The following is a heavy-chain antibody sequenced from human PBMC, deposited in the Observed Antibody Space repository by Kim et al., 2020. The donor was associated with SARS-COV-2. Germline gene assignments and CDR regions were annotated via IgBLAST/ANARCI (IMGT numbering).Heavy chain of an antibody. V-gene: IGHV3-30-3*01. J-gene: IGHJ6*02. Sequence: SLKISCAASGFTFSSYAMHWVRQAPGKGLEWVALISYDGSNKYYADSVKGRFTISRDNSKNTLYLQMNSLRAEDTAVYYCARAGSGSYYYGMDVWGQGTTVTVSS. D-gene: IGHD1-26*01. CDR1: GFTFSSYA. CDR3: ARAGSGSYYYGMDV. CDR2: ISYDGSNK.